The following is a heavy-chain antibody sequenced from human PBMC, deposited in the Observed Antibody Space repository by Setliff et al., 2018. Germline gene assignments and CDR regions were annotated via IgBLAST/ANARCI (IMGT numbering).Heavy chain of an antibody. CDR2: IYYSGST. D-gene: IGHD3-22*01. CDR3: ARRDSTGYYGYSFDF. V-gene: IGHV4-39*01. CDR1: GGSISSGNYY. J-gene: IGHJ4*02. Sequence: SETLSLTCRVSGGSISSGNYYWGLIRQPPGKGLEWVATIYYSGSTYSNPSLKSRLIISVDAPDNQFSVKLSSVTAADTAVYYCARRDSTGYYGYSFDFWGLGTLVTVSS.